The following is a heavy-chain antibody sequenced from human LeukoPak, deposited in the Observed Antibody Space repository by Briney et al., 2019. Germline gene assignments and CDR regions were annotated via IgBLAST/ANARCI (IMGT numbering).Heavy chain of an antibody. D-gene: IGHD3-10*01. Sequence: SETLSLTCTVSGASMRTYYWSWIRQPPGKGLEWIGFIYHSGSTDYNPSLKSRGTISVDTSKNQFSLKLSSVTAADTAVYYCARTNYYGSGSYYPDLWGQGTLVTVSS. V-gene: IGHV4-59*08. CDR2: IYHSGST. CDR3: ARTNYYGSGSYYPDL. J-gene: IGHJ5*02. CDR1: GASMRTYY.